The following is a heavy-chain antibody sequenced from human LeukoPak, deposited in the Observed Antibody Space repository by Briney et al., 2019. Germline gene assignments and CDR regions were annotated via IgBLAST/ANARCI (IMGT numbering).Heavy chain of an antibody. D-gene: IGHD5-12*01. CDR3: VTDSPGYGAYDFD. CDR1: GFTFSSYW. J-gene: IGHJ4*02. V-gene: IGHV3-7*01. Sequence: QPGGSLRLSCAASGFTFSSYWMSWVRQAPGRGLEWVANIKEDGSAKYYVDSVKGRFTISRDNAKNSLYLQMNNLSAEDTAVYYCVTDSPGYGAYDFDGGQGTLVTVSS. CDR2: IKEDGSAK.